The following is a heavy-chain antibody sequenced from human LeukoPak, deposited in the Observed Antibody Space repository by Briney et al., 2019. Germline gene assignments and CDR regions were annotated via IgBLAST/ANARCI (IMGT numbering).Heavy chain of an antibody. J-gene: IGHJ4*02. Sequence: ASVKVSCKASGYTFTGYYMHWVRQAPGQGLEWMGGIIPIFGTANYAQKFQGRVTITADKSTSTAYMELSSLRSEDTAVYYCARERNGDDYWGQGTLVTVSS. CDR2: IIPIFGTA. CDR1: GYTFTGYY. V-gene: IGHV1-69*06. CDR3: ARERNGDDY. D-gene: IGHD1-14*01.